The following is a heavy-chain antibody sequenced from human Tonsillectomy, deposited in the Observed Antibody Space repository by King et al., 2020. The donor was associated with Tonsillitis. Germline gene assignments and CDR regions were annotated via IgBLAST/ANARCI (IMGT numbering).Heavy chain of an antibody. CDR1: GGSVSSGSYY. CDR3: AGVYPDADYYYGMDV. V-gene: IGHV4-61*01. D-gene: IGHD1-14*01. Sequence: QLQESGPGLVKPSETLSLTCTVSGGSVSSGSYYWSWIRQPPGKGLEWIGYIYYSGNTNYNPSLTSRVNMSVDTSKNQFSLKLNSVTAADTAVYYCAGVYPDADYYYGMDVWGQGTTGTVSS. CDR2: IYYSGNT. J-gene: IGHJ6*02.